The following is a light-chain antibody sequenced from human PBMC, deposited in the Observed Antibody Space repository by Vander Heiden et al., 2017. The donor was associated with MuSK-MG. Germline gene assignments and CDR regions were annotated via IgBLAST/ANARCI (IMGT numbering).Light chain of an antibody. CDR3: QAWDSSTVV. CDR2: QDS. Sequence: SYEPTQPPSVSMSPGQTASITCSGDKLGDKYACWYQQKPGQAPVLVIYQDSKRPAGIPERFSGSNSGNTATLTISGTQARDEADYYCQAWDSSTVVFGGGTKLTVL. CDR1: KLGDKY. V-gene: IGLV3-1*01. J-gene: IGLJ2*01.